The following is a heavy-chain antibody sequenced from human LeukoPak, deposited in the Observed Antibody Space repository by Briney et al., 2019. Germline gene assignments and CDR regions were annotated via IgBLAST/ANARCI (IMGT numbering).Heavy chain of an antibody. CDR2: ISWNSGSI. CDR1: GFTFDDYA. J-gene: IGHJ5*02. CDR3: AKDGGYQLSPGPLGWFDP. V-gene: IGHV3-9*01. Sequence: HAGGSLRLSCAASGFTFDDYAMHWVRQAPGKGLEWVSGISWNSGSIGYADSVKGRFTISRDNAKNSLYLQMNSLRAEDTALYYCAKDGGYQLSPGPLGWFDPWGQGTLVTVSS. D-gene: IGHD2-2*01.